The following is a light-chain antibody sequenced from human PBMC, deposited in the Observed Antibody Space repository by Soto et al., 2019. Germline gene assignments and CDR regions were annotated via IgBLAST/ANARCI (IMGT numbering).Light chain of an antibody. Sequence: EIVLTQSPATLSLSPGERATLSCRASQSVSSYLAWYQHKPGQAPRLLIYAASSRATGIPDRFIGSGSGTDFTLTISRLEPDDSAVYYCHHYDSSPPYTFGQGTKVDIK. CDR2: AAS. V-gene: IGKV3-20*01. J-gene: IGKJ2*01. CDR1: QSVSSY. CDR3: HHYDSSPPYT.